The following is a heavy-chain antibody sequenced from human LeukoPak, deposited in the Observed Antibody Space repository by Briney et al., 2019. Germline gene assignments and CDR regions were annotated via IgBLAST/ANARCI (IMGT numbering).Heavy chain of an antibody. V-gene: IGHV4-30-4*01. CDR3: ARAQADYGDYRAFDV. Sequence: SETLSLTCTVSGGSISGSDYYWSWIRQPPGKGLEWIGYIYFSGYTYYSPSLKSRVTISVDTSKNQFSLKVSSVTAADTAVYFCARAQADYGDYRAFDVWGQGTMVTVSS. CDR2: IYFSGYT. J-gene: IGHJ3*01. CDR1: GGSISGSDYY. D-gene: IGHD4-17*01.